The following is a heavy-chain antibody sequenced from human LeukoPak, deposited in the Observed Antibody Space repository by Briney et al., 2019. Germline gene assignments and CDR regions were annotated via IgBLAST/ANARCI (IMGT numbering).Heavy chain of an antibody. Sequence: GGSLRLSCAASGFTFSSYAMSWVRQAPGKGLEWVSAISGSGGSTYYADSVKGRFTISRDDSKNTLYLQMNSLRAEDTAVYYCAKDLNPHKITIFGVVTSDYWGQGTLVTVSS. CDR3: AKDLNPHKITIFGVVTSDY. J-gene: IGHJ4*02. CDR2: ISGSGGST. D-gene: IGHD3-3*01. V-gene: IGHV3-23*01. CDR1: GFTFSSYA.